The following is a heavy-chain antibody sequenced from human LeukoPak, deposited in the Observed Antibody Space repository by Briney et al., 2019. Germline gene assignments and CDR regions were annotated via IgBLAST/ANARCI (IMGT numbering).Heavy chain of an antibody. CDR1: GASIRSGDHH. CDR3: ARGGGGYTLYSFDY. J-gene: IGHJ4*02. D-gene: IGHD3-16*02. Sequence: SETVSLTCSVSGASIRSGDHHWSWLRQSPGKGLEWIGYIYFSGSRSSNPSLRSRLTISVDTSKNQFSLKLNSVTAADTAPYCARGGGGYTLYSFDYWGQGALVTVSS. V-gene: IGHV4-30-4*08. CDR2: IYFSGSR.